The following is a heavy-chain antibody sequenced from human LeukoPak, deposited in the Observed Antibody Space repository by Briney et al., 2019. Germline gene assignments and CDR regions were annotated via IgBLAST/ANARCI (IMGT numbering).Heavy chain of an antibody. CDR2: ISSSGSTI. J-gene: IGHJ3*02. Sequence: GGSLRPSCAASGFTFSDYYMSWIRQAPGKGLEWVSYISSSGSTIYYADSVKGRFTISRDNAKNSLYLQMNSLRAEDTAVYYCARVSSTMPDAFDIWGQGTMVTVSS. D-gene: IGHD2-2*01. CDR1: GFTFSDYY. CDR3: ARVSSTMPDAFDI. V-gene: IGHV3-11*01.